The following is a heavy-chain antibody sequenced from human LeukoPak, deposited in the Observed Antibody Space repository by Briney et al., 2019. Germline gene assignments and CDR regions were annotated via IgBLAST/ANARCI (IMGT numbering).Heavy chain of an antibody. J-gene: IGHJ3*02. CDR3: ANRPTVAVAGMGKAFDI. V-gene: IGHV3-30*02. D-gene: IGHD6-19*01. CDR2: IRYDGSNK. Sequence: GGSLRLSCAASGFTFSTYGMHWVRQAPGKGLEWVAFIRYDGSNKYYADSVKGRFTISRDNSNNTLYLQMNSLRAEDTAVYYCANRPTVAVAGMGKAFDIWGQGTMVTVSS. CDR1: GFTFSTYG.